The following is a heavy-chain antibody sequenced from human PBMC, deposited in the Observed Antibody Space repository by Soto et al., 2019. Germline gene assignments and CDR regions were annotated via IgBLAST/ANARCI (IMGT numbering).Heavy chain of an antibody. CDR1: GGSVNSHH. D-gene: IGHD6-19*01. J-gene: IGHJ5*01. CDR3: ARYLHAGCAQDLDS. V-gene: IGHV4-59*02. CDR2: MAYNGNT. Sequence: PSESLTLTCAVSGGSVNSHHWSWVRQFPGKGLEWIAHMAYNGNTNYKPSFKGRVTISIDTSKNQLTLKLTSLAAADTAVYYCARYLHAGCAQDLDSWGQGTLVTVSS.